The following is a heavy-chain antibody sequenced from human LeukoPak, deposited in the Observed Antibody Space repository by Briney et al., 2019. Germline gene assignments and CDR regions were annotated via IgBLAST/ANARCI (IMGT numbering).Heavy chain of an antibody. Sequence: GGSLSLFCAASGFTFSHYWMTWLRQPPGKGLDWVAIIRPEANDGSYVDSVKGRFTISRDKAKNSLYLQGHSLRAEGTSVYVCERADRGSIDYWGQGALVTVSS. V-gene: IGHV3-7*01. CDR3: ERADRGSIDY. J-gene: IGHJ4*02. CDR1: GFTFSHYW. CDR2: IRPEANDG. D-gene: IGHD3-10*01.